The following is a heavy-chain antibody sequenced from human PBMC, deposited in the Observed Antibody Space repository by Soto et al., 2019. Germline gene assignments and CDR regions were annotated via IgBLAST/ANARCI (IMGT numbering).Heavy chain of an antibody. V-gene: IGHV1-18*01. CDR1: GYTFASYG. D-gene: IGHD3-10*01. Sequence: ASVKVSCKASGYTFASYGISWVRQAPGQGLEWMGWISVYNGNTNYAQKLQGRVTMTTDTSTSTAYMELRSLRSDDTAVYYCASGWFGEFVYYFDYWGQGTLVTVSS. CDR3: ASGWFGEFVYYFDY. CDR2: ISVYNGNT. J-gene: IGHJ4*02.